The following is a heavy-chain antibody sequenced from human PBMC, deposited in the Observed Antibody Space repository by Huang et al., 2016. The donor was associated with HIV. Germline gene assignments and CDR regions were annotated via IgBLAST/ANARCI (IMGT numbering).Heavy chain of an antibody. CDR2: NRTHKGDT. D-gene: IGHD3-22*01. Sequence: QVHLVQSGPEVKKPGASVKVSCKASGYTFPRFGISWVRQAPGQGLEWMGSNRTHKGDTNDAQKFRVRDTMTTDTSARTAHMELRSLRSDDSAVYYCVVDDTSGYFSSDYWGQGTLVTVSS. CDR3: VVDDTSGYFSSDY. CDR1: GYTFPRFG. J-gene: IGHJ4*02. V-gene: IGHV1-18*04.